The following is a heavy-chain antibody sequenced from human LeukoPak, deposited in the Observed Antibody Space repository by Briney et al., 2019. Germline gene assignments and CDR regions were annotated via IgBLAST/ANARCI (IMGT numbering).Heavy chain of an antibody. CDR3: TTDEDWNYARKDV. CDR1: GFTFNYAW. V-gene: IGHV3-15*04. Sequence: PGGSLRLSCAASGFTFNYAWMSWVRQVPGKGLEWVGQTVSEVDGGTTDYATPVKGRFTISRDESKSTLYLQMNSLKIEDTAVYYCTTDEDWNYARKDVWGQGATVIVSS. D-gene: IGHD1-7*01. J-gene: IGHJ6*02. CDR2: TVSEVDGGTT.